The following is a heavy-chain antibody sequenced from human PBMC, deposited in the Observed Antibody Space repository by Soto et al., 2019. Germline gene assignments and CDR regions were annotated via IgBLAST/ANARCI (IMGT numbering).Heavy chain of an antibody. Sequence: GGSLRLSCAASGFTFSSYAMHWVRQAPGKGLEWVAVISYDGSNRYYADSVKGRFTISRDNSKNTLYLQMNSLRTEDTAVYYCARPLWRDDYNWGYFDLWGRGTLVTVSS. CDR1: GFTFSSYA. D-gene: IGHD4-4*01. CDR2: ISYDGSNR. CDR3: ARPLWRDDYNWGYFDL. V-gene: IGHV3-30-3*01. J-gene: IGHJ2*01.